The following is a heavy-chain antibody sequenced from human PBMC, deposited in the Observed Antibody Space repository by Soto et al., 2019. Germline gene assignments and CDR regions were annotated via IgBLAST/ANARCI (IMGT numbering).Heavy chain of an antibody. J-gene: IGHJ3*02. V-gene: IGHV3-23*01. CDR2: ISGSGGST. CDR3: AKDRNRNSGWYGAFNI. CDR1: GFTFSSYA. Sequence: GGSLRLSCAASGFTFSSYAMSWVRQAPGKGLEWVSAISGSGGSTYYADSVKGRFTISRDNSKNTLYMQMNSLRAEDTAVYYCAKDRNRNSGWYGAFNIWGQGTMVTVSS. D-gene: IGHD6-19*01.